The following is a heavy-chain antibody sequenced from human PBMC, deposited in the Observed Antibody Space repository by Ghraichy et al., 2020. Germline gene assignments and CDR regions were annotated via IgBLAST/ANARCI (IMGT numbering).Heavy chain of an antibody. V-gene: IGHV1-2*02. Sequence: ASVKVSCKASGYTFTGYYVHWVRQAPGQGLEWMGWINPNSGGTNYAQKFQGRVTMTRDTSISTAYMELSRLRSDDTALYYCARDDNWNYAGDYWGQGTLVTVSS. D-gene: IGHD1-7*01. CDR1: GYTFTGYY. CDR3: ARDDNWNYAGDY. J-gene: IGHJ4*02. CDR2: INPNSGGT.